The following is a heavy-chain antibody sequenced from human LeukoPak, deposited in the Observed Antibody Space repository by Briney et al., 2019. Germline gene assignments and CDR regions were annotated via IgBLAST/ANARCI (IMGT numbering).Heavy chain of an antibody. CDR3: ARGKIDYDNYYGMDV. J-gene: IGHJ6*02. CDR1: GFSLNTSGKG. CDR2: IDWDDDK. V-gene: IGHV2-70*11. Sequence: ESGPALVKPTQALTLTCNFTGFSLNTSGKGLSWIRQPPGKALEWLARIDWDDDKYYSTSLKTRLTISKDTSKNQVVLTMTNMDPVDTATYYCARGKIDYDNYYGMDVWGQGTTVTVSS. D-gene: IGHD2/OR15-2a*01.